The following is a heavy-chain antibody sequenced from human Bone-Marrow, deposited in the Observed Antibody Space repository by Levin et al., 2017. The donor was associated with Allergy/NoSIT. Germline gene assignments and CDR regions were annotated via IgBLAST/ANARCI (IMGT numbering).Heavy chain of an antibody. CDR2: LSSLGTT. CDR1: GVSIRGDSHS. J-gene: IGHJ4*02. CDR3: ARDFGGQVNF. D-gene: IGHD3/OR15-3a*01. V-gene: IGHV4-39*07. Sequence: SQTLSLTCSVSGVSIRGDSHSWGWIRQPPGQGLEWIGSLSSLGTTYYNPSLKSRLTISLDTSLNQFSLRLTSVTAGDTATYYCARDFGGQVNFWGPGTLVTVSS.